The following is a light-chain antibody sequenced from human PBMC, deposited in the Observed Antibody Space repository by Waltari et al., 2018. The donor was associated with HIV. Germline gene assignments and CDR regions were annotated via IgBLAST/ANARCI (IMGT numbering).Light chain of an antibody. J-gene: IGKJ4*01. CDR1: QSLLHSNGYNY. CDR2: LGS. CDR3: MQALQTPLT. Sequence: IVLTPSPLSMPVTPGDPASISCRSTQSLLHSNGYNYLVWYLQKPGQSPQFLIYLGSYRASGVPDRFSGSGSGTDFTLHINRVEAEDVGVYYCMQALQTPLTFGGGTKVEIK. V-gene: IGKV2-28*01.